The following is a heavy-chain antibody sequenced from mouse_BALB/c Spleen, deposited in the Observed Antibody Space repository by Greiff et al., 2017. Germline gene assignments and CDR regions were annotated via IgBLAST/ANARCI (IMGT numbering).Heavy chain of an antibody. J-gene: IGHJ2*01. CDR3: FRHYYGSSYY. D-gene: IGHD1-1*01. CDR2: IRLKSNNYAT. Sequence: VQLKQSGGGLVQPGGSMKLSCVASGFTFSNYWMNWVRQSPEKGLEWVAEIRLKSNNYATHYAESVKGRFTISRDDSKSSVYLQMNNLRAEDTGSYYCFRHYYGSSYYWGQGTTLTVSS. V-gene: IGHV6-6*02. CDR1: GFTFSNYW.